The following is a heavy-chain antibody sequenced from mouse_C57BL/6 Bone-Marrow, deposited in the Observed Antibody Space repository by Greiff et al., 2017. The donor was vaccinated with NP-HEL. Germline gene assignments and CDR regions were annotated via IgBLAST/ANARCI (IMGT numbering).Heavy chain of an antibody. CDR3: ARSITGSYWYFDV. D-gene: IGHD4-1*01. J-gene: IGHJ1*03. Sequence: VQLQESGAELARPGASVKMSCKASGYTFTSYTMHWVKQRPGQGLEWIGYINPSSGYTKYNQKFKDKATLTADNSSSTAYMQLSSLTSEDSAVYYCARSITGSYWYFDVWGTGTTVTVSS. V-gene: IGHV1-4*01. CDR1: GYTFTSYT. CDR2: INPSSGYT.